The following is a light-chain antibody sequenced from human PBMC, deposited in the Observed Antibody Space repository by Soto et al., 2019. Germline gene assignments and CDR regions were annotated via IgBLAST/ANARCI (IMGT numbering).Light chain of an antibody. CDR3: QQYHSYSWT. V-gene: IGKV1-5*03. J-gene: IGKJ1*01. Sequence: DIQMTKSPSTLSASVGDRVTITCRASQSISSWLAWYQQKPGKAPKLLIYKASSLETGVQPRFSGSGSGTEFTLTISSLQPDDFATYYCQQYHSYSWTFGQGTKVDI. CDR1: QSISSW. CDR2: KAS.